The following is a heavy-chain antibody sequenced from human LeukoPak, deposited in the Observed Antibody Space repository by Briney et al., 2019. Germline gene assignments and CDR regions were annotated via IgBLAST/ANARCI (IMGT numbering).Heavy chain of an antibody. J-gene: IGHJ4*02. Sequence: GGSLRLSCAASGFTFTSYWMSWVRQAPGKGLEWVANIKLDGSETYYVDSVKGRFTISRDNAKNSLYLQMHSLRAEATAVYYCVAYYDSSGYHDYWGQGTLVTVSS. CDR1: GFTFTSYW. D-gene: IGHD3-22*01. V-gene: IGHV3-7*01. CDR2: IKLDGSET. CDR3: VAYYDSSGYHDY.